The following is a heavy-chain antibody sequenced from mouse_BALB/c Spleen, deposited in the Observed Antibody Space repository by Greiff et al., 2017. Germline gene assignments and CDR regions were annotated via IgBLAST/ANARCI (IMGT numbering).Heavy chain of an antibody. V-gene: IGHV5-6-5*01. CDR2: ISSGGST. J-gene: IGHJ2*01. CDR3: ARDLYDY. D-gene: IGHD2-1*01. CDR1: GFTFSSYA. Sequence: EVMLVESGGGLVKPGGSLKLSCAASGFTFSSYAMSWVRQTPEKRLEWVASISSGGSTYYPDSVKGRFTISRDNARNILYLQMSSLRSEDTAMYYCARDLYDYWGQGTTLTVSS.